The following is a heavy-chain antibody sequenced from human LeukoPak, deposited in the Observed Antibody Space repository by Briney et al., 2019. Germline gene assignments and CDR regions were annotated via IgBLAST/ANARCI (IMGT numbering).Heavy chain of an antibody. Sequence: ASVKVSCKASGYTFTSYYMHWVRQAPGQGLEWMGRINPNSGGTNYAQKFQGRVTITRDTSISTAYMELSRLRSEDTAVYYCARGTFSDSAGAFDIWGQGTMVTVSS. CDR3: ARGTFSDSAGAFDI. CDR2: INPNSGGT. V-gene: IGHV1-2*06. D-gene: IGHD5/OR15-5a*01. J-gene: IGHJ3*02. CDR1: GYTFTSYY.